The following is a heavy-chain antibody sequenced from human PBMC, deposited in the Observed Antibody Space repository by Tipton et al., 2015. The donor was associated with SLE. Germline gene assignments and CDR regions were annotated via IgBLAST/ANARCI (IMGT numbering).Heavy chain of an antibody. CDR1: GFTFSTYW. CDR3: AREGGSYYPSYYFDY. V-gene: IGHV3-7*01. J-gene: IGHJ4*02. CDR2: IKQDGGEQ. D-gene: IGHD1-26*01. Sequence: AVSGFTFSTYWMSWVRQAPGKGLEWVANIKQDGGEQNYVDSVKGRLIISRDNAKNALYLQMNNLRAEDTAVYYCAREGGSYYPSYYFDYWGQGTLATVSS.